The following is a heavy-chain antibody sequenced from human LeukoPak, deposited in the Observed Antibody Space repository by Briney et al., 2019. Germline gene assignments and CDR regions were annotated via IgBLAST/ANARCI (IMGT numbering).Heavy chain of an antibody. CDR3: ARTIFGVVISPLYYFDY. CDR1: GGSISSYY. J-gene: IGHJ4*02. V-gene: IGHV4-59*01. D-gene: IGHD3-3*01. Sequence: SETLSLTCTVSGGSISSYYWSWIRQPPGKGLEWIGYIYYSGSTNYNPSLKSRVTISVDTSKNQFSLKLSSVTAADTAVYYCARTIFGVVISPLYYFDYWGQRTLVTVSS. CDR2: IYYSGST.